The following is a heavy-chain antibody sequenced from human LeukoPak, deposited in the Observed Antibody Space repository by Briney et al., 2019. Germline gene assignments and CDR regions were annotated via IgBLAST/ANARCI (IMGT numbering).Heavy chain of an antibody. CDR1: GFTFDDYG. Sequence: GGSLRLSCAASGFTFDDYGMSWVRQAPGKGLEWVSGINWNGGSTGYADSVKGRFTISRDNAKNSLYLQMNSLRAEDTALYHCARAVMTTVTKGYYYYMDVWGKGTTVTVSS. J-gene: IGHJ6*03. D-gene: IGHD4-17*01. CDR3: ARAVMTTVTKGYYYYMDV. CDR2: INWNGGST. V-gene: IGHV3-20*01.